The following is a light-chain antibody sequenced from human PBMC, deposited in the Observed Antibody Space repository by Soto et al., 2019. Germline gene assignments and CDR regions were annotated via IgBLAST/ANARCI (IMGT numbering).Light chain of an antibody. V-gene: IGKV3-20*01. CDR3: QQFGSSPWT. J-gene: IGKJ1*01. CDR1: QSVTSTY. Sequence: IMLTQSPGTLSLSPGERATLSCRASQSVTSTYLAWYHQKPGQAPRLLIYGASSRATGIQDRFSGSGSGTDFTLTISRMEPEDFAVYYCQQFGSSPWTFGQGTKVEIK. CDR2: GAS.